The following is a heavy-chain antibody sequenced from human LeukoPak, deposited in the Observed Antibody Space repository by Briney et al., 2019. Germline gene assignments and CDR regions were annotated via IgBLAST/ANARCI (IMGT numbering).Heavy chain of an antibody. CDR3: ARDFLPVDY. CDR2: ISAYNGNT. J-gene: IGHJ4*02. Sequence: WVXXXPXXGLEWMGCISAYNGNTNYAQKLQGRVTMTTDTSTSTAYMELRSLRSDDTAVYYCARDFLPVDYWGQGTLVTVSS. V-gene: IGHV1-18*01.